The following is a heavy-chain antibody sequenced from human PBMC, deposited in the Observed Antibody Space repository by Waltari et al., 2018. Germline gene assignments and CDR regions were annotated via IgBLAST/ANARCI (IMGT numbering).Heavy chain of an antibody. V-gene: IGHV4-59*01. Sequence: QVQLQESGPGLVKPSETLSLTCTVSGGSISSYYWTWIRQPPGKGLEWIGYIYDSENTNYNPSLKSRVTISVDTSKNQFSLKLSSVTAADTAVYYCAREAYCSSTSCYLTDGMFDPWGQGTLVTVSS. CDR3: AREAYCSSTSCYLTDGMFDP. J-gene: IGHJ5*02. CDR1: GGSISSYY. CDR2: IYDSENT. D-gene: IGHD2-2*01.